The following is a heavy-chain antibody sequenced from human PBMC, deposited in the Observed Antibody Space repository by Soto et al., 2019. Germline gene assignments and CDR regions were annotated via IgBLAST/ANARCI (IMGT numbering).Heavy chain of an antibody. J-gene: IGHJ4*02. V-gene: IGHV3-72*01. D-gene: IGHD3-10*01. CDR2: TRNKANSYTT. CDR3: VRVRGGGTYHFDY. CDR1: GFTFSDHY. Sequence: EVQLVESGGGLVQPGGSLRLSCAASGFTFSDHYMDWVRQAPGKGLEWVGRTRNKANSYTTEYAASVKGRFTISRDDSKNSLYLQMNSPKTDDTAVYYCVRVRGGGTYHFDYWGQGTLVTVSS.